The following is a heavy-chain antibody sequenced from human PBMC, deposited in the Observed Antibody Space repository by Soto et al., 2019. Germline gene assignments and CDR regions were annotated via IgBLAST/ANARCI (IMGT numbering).Heavy chain of an antibody. V-gene: IGHV3-23*01. Sequence: GGSLRLSCAASGFTFSSYAMSWVRQAPGKGLEWVSAISGSGGSTYYADSVKGRFTISRDNSKNTLYLQMNSLRAEDTAVYYCASLDLGYSSSWSNLNYFDYWGQGTLVTVSS. CDR3: ASLDLGYSSSWSNLNYFDY. J-gene: IGHJ4*02. CDR2: ISGSGGST. CDR1: GFTFSSYA. D-gene: IGHD6-13*01.